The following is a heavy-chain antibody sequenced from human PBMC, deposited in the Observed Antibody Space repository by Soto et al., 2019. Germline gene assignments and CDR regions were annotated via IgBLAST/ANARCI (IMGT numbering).Heavy chain of an antibody. CDR1: GGTFSSYA. CDR2: IIPIFGTA. J-gene: IGHJ4*02. CDR3: ASDPTPLEMATILHY. V-gene: IGHV1-69*12. Sequence: QVQLVQSGAEVKKPGSSVKVSCKASGGTFSSYAISWVRQAPGQGLEWMGGIIPIFGTANYAQKFQGRVTIAADESTSTAYMELSSLRSEDTAVYYCASDPTPLEMATILHYWGQGTLVTVSS. D-gene: IGHD5-12*01.